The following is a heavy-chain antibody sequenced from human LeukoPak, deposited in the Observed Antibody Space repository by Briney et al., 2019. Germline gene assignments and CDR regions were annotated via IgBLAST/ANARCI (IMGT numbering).Heavy chain of an antibody. V-gene: IGHV3-7*01. J-gene: IGHJ4*02. CDR1: GFTFSSYW. CDR3: ASSNNWNYPKGFDY. CDR2: IKQDGSEK. Sequence: GGSLRLSCAASGFTFSSYWMSWVRQAPGKGLEWVANIKQDGSEKYYVDSVKGRFTISRDNAKNSLYLQMNSLRAEDTAVYYCASSNNWNYPKGFDYWGQGTLVTVSS. D-gene: IGHD1-7*01.